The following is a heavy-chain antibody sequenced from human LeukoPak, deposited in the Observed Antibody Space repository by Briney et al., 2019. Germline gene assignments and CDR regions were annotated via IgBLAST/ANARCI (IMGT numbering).Heavy chain of an antibody. Sequence: SETLSLTCAVSGYSISSGYYWGWIRQPPGKGLEWIGSIYHSGSTYYNPSLKGRVTISVDTSKNQFSLKLSSVTAADTAVYYCARHSSGSYYTILYYYYYYMDVWGKGTTVTVSS. V-gene: IGHV4-38-2*01. J-gene: IGHJ6*03. D-gene: IGHD3-10*01. CDR1: GYSISSGYY. CDR3: ARHSSGSYYTILYYYYYYMDV. CDR2: IYHSGST.